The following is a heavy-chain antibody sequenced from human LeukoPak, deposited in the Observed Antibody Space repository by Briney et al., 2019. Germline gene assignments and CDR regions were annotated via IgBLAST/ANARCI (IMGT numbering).Heavy chain of an antibody. CDR2: IYTTGST. V-gene: IGHV4-4*07. CDR1: DDSITMYY. CDR3: ARDRGTWNDDGFDY. D-gene: IGHD1-1*01. Sequence: SETLSLTCTVSDDSITMYYWTWIRQPPGKGLEWIGRIYTTGSTNYNPSLKSRVTMSVDTSKNQFSLKLSSVTAADTAVYYCARDRGTWNDDGFDYWGQGTLVTVSS. J-gene: IGHJ4*02.